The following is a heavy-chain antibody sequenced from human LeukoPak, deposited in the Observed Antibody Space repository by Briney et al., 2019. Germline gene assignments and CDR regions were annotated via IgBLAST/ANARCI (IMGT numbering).Heavy chain of an antibody. CDR1: GGSISSYY. V-gene: IGHV4-59*01. CDR2: IYYSGST. D-gene: IGHD6-19*01. J-gene: IGHJ6*03. CDR3: ARERLAGNINYYYYMDV. Sequence: PSETLSLTCTVSGGSISSYYWSWIRQPPGKGLEWIGYIYYSGSTNYNPSLKSRVTISVDTSKNQFPLKLSSVTAADTAVYYCARERLAGNINYYYYMDVWGKGTTVTVSS.